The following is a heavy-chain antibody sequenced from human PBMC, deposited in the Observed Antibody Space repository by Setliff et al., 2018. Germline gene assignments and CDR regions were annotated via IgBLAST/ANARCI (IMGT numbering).Heavy chain of an antibody. CDR1: PLAFTYA. V-gene: IGHV3-23*01. Sequence: GGSLRLSCAASPLAFTYAMSWVRQTPGKGLEWIASINGDGADTYYAASMKGRFTISRGNSKRTLYLQMSSLRADDTAVYYCAKDWWGPPESFDVWGQGTVVTVSS. CDR2: INGDGADT. CDR3: AKDWWGPPESFDV. D-gene: IGHD2-15*01. J-gene: IGHJ3*01.